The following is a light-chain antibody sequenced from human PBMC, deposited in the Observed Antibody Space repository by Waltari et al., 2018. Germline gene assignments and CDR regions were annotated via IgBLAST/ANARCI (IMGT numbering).Light chain of an antibody. Sequence: DIVMTQSPDSLTVSPGDRATINCRSSQSVSDHVNNKNYLAWYRQKPGQPPKLLISWASTREFGVPDRFSGSGSGTEFTLTISSLQPEDVAVYYCQQYYNTPPTFGQGTKVEIK. J-gene: IGKJ1*01. CDR2: WAS. CDR3: QQYYNTPPT. CDR1: QSVSDHVNNKNY. V-gene: IGKV4-1*01.